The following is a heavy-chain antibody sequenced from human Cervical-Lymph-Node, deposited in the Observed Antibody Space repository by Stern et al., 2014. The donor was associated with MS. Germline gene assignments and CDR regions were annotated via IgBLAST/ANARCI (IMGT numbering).Heavy chain of an antibody. CDR2: ISSSSSYI. D-gene: IGHD6-19*01. J-gene: IGHJ4*02. Sequence: EAQLVESGGGLVKTGGSLRLPCAASGFTFSSYTMNWVRQAPGKGLEWVSSISSSSSYIYYGDSVKGRFTISRDNAKNSLYLQMNSLRAEDTAVYYCAREHSSGSPGPLDYWGQGTLVTVSS. CDR1: GFTFSSYT. V-gene: IGHV3-21*01. CDR3: AREHSSGSPGPLDY.